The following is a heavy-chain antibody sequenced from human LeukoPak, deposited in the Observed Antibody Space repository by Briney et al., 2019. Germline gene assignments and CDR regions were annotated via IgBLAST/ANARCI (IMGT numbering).Heavy chain of an antibody. CDR2: ISAYNGNT. CDR1: GYTFTSYG. Sequence: ASVKVSCKASGYTFTSYGITWVGQAPGQGVEWMGWISAYNGNTYYAQELQGRVTMTTDTSTSTAYMELRSLRSDDTAVYYCARDPRPAAILFDYWGQGTLVTVSS. J-gene: IGHJ4*02. CDR3: ARDPRPAAILFDY. V-gene: IGHV1-18*01. D-gene: IGHD2-2*01.